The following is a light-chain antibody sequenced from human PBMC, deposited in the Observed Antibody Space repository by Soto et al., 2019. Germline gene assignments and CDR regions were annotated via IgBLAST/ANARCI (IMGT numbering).Light chain of an antibody. CDR3: TSYAGGNNV. CDR2: EVN. CDR1: STDVGGYDY. V-gene: IGLV2-8*01. Sequence: QSVLTQPPSASGSPGQSVTISCTGTSTDVGGYDYVSWYQQHPGKVPKLMIYEVNKRPSGVPYRFSGSKSGNTASLTVSGLQPEDEADYYCTSYAGGNNVFGTGTKLTVL. J-gene: IGLJ1*01.